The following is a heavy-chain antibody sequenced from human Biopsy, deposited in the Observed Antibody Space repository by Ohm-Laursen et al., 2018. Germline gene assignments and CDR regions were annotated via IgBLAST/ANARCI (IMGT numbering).Heavy chain of an antibody. J-gene: IGHJ6*02. Sequence: SLRLSCTASGFTFSSHAMTWARQAPGKGLEWVSYITSSSTYINYVDSVKGRSTISRDNAKNSLYLQMDSLRADDTAFYYCARGVLVAKYITAWYGLATYPKPNGFEYRGLDVWGQGTTVIVSS. CDR1: GFTFSSHA. CDR3: ARGVLVAKYITAWYGLATYPKPNGFEYRGLDV. V-gene: IGHV3-21*05. CDR2: ITSSSTYI. D-gene: IGHD6-13*01.